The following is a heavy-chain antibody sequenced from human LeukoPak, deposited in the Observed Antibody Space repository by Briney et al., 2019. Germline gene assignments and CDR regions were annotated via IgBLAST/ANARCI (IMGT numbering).Heavy chain of an antibody. Sequence: ASVKVSCKASGYIFTGYYMHWVRQAPGQGLEWMGWINPNSGGTNYAQKFQGRVTMTRDTSISTAYMELSRLRSDDTAVYYCATDPTTRRYYYYYMDVWGKGTTVTVSS. CDR2: INPNSGGT. CDR1: GYIFTGYY. CDR3: ATDPTTRRYYYYYMDV. J-gene: IGHJ6*03. D-gene: IGHD1-14*01. V-gene: IGHV1-2*02.